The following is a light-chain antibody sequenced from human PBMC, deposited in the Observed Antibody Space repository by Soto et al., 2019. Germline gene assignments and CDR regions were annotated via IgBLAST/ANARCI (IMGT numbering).Light chain of an antibody. J-gene: IGKJ5*01. CDR3: QPYNNWPIT. V-gene: IGKV3-15*01. Sequence: EIVLTQSPATLSVSPGERATLSCRASQSVSGDLAWYHHKPGQAPRLLIYDASTRALDTPARFAGSGAGTEFTLTISSLEAEDFAVYFCQPYNNWPITFGQGTRLEIK. CDR2: DAS. CDR1: QSVSGD.